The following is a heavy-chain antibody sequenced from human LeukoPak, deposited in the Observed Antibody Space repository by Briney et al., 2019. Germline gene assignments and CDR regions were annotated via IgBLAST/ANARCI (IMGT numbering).Heavy chain of an antibody. CDR1: GGSITSGSYY. Sequence: PSQTLSLTCTVPGGSITSGSYYWTWIRQPAGEGLEWIGRIYTSGSTNYNPSLKSRVTISVDTSKNQFSLKLTSVTAADTAVYYCARINWNGGYYFDYWGQGTLVTVSS. V-gene: IGHV4-61*02. CDR2: IYTSGST. CDR3: ARINWNGGYYFDY. J-gene: IGHJ4*02. D-gene: IGHD1-20*01.